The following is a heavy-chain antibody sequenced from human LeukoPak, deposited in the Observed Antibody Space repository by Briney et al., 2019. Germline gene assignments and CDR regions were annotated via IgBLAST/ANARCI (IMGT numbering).Heavy chain of an antibody. V-gene: IGHV3-53*01. CDR1: GFTVSRNY. CDR3: ATSASSVRGSDY. Sequence: GGSLRLSCAASGFTVSRNYMSWVRQAPGKGLEWVSVIYSDGRTYYADSVKGRFTISRDNSKNTLSLQVNSLTAEDTAVDYCATSASSVRGSDYWGQGTLVTVSS. CDR2: IYSDGRT. J-gene: IGHJ4*02. D-gene: IGHD3-10*01.